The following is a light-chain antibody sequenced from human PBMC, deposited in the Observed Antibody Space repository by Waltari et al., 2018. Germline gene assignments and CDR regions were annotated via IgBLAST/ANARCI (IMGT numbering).Light chain of an antibody. J-gene: IGLJ3*02. V-gene: IGLV2-14*01. CDR1: SSDVGGYNY. CDR2: EFN. CDR3: SSYRTTNTWV. Sequence: QSALTQPASVSGSPGQSITISCPGTSSDVGGYNYFTWYQQRPGQAPKLIIYEFNNRPSGVSNRLSGSKSGHTASLTISGLQPEDEADYYCSSYRTTNTWVFGGGTKLTVL.